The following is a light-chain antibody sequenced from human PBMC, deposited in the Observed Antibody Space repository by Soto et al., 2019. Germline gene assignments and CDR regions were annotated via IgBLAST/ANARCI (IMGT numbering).Light chain of an antibody. CDR1: QSLTSDY. CDR3: QQSGRP. V-gene: IGKV3-20*01. J-gene: IGKJ1*01. Sequence: EIVLTQSPGTLSLSLGERATLSCRASQSLTSDYLAWYQQKPGQTPRLLIHGASSRATGIPDRFSGSGSGTDFTLTISRLEPEDSAVYYCQQSGRPFGQGTKVEIK. CDR2: GAS.